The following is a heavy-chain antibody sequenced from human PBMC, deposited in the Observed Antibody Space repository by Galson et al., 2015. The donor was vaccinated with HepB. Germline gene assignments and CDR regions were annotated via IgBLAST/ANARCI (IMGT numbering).Heavy chain of an antibody. V-gene: IGHV5-51*03. CDR1: GYSFTSYW. Sequence: QSGAEVKKPGESLKISCKGSGYSFTSYWIGWVRQMPGKGLEWMGIIYPGDSDTRYSPSFQGQVTISANKSISTAYLQWSSLKASDPAMYYCASHLKVAGPYWYFDLWGRGTLVTVSS. CDR3: ASHLKVAGPYWYFDL. D-gene: IGHD6-19*01. CDR2: IYPGDSDT. J-gene: IGHJ2*01.